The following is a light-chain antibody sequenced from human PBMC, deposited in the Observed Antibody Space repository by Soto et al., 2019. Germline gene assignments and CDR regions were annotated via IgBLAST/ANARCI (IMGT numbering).Light chain of an antibody. CDR3: LCYAGGNNWV. CDR1: SSDVGTHGY. J-gene: IGLJ3*02. Sequence: QSALTQPPSASGSPGQSVTISCTGTSSDVGTHGYVSWYQQHAGKAPKLMIYDVTKGPSGVPDRFSGSKSANTASLTVSGLQAEDEADYYCLCYAGGNNWVFGGGTKVPVL. V-gene: IGLV2-8*01. CDR2: DVT.